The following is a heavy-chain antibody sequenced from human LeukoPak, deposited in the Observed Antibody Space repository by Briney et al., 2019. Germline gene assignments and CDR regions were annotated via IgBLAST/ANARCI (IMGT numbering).Heavy chain of an antibody. J-gene: IGHJ4*02. V-gene: IGHV3-48*02. CDR3: ARDIINSGSYAIDY. CDR2: ISSSSSSTI. Sequence: GGSLRLSCAASGFTFSSYSMNWVRQAPGKGLEWVSYISSSSSSTIYYADSVKGRFTISRDNAKNSLYLQMNSLRDEDTAVYYCARDIINSGSYAIDYWGQGTLVTVSS. CDR1: GFTFSSYS. D-gene: IGHD1-26*01.